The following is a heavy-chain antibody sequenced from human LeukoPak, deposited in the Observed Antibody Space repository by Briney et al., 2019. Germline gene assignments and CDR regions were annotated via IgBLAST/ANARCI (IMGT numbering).Heavy chain of an antibody. V-gene: IGHV1-69*04. CDR2: IIPILGIA. CDR3: ARDLIVGADPPVAFDI. Sequence: ASVKVSCKASGYTFTSYGISWVRQGPGQGLEWMGRIIPILGIANYAQKFQGRVTMTRDTSTSTVYMELSSLRSEDTAVYYCARDLIVGADPPVAFDIWGQGTMVTVSS. J-gene: IGHJ3*02. CDR1: GYTFTSYG. D-gene: IGHD1-26*01.